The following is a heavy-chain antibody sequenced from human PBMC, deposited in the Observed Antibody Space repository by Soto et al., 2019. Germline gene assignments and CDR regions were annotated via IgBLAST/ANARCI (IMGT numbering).Heavy chain of an antibody. V-gene: IGHV3-23*01. CDR3: ARDSGWSLFDY. D-gene: IGHD6-19*01. CDR1: GFIFRDWF. Sequence: VGSLRLSCAVSGFIFRDWFMSWIRQAPGKGLEWVSAISGSGGSTYYADSVKGRFTISRDNSKNTVYLQMNSLRAEDTAVYYCARDSGWSLFDYWGQGTLVTVSS. J-gene: IGHJ4*02. CDR2: ISGSGGST.